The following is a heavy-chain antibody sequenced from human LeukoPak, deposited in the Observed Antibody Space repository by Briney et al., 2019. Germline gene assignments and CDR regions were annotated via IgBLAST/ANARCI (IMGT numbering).Heavy chain of an antibody. Sequence: GGSLRLSCAASGFTFSSYSMNWVRQAPGKGLEWVSYISSSSGTMYYADSVKGRFTISRDNAENSLYLQMNSLRAEDTAVYYCARTRILAGGTYNYAVDAWGQGTTVTVSS. D-gene: IGHD6-13*01. V-gene: IGHV3-48*04. J-gene: IGHJ6*02. CDR3: ARTRILAGGTYNYAVDA. CDR1: GFTFSSYS. CDR2: ISSSSGTM.